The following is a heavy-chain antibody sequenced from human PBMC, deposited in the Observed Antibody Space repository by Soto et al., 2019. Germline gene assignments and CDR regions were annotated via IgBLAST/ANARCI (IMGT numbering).Heavy chain of an antibody. J-gene: IGHJ5*02. V-gene: IGHV4-34*01. CDR3: ARGLDIAAAGTEWFDP. D-gene: IGHD6-13*01. CDR1: GGSFSGYY. CDR2: INHSGST. Sequence: QVQLQQWGAGLLKPSETLSLTCAVYGGSFSGYYWSWIRQPPGKGLEWIGEINHSGSTNYNPSLKSRVTISVDTSKNQFSLKLSSVTAADTAVYYCARGLDIAAAGTEWFDPWGQGPLVTVSS.